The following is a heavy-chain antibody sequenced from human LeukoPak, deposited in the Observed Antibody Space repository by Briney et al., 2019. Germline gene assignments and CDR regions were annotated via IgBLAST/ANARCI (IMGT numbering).Heavy chain of an antibody. V-gene: IGHV4-39*01. CDR2: THHSGRT. Sequence: SETLSLTCTVSGGSTSSSRYYWGWIRQPPAKGLEWIGTTHHSGRTYYNPSLKSRVTISVDTSKNQFSLKMSSVTAADTAMYYCARNSGNYLGWFDPWGQGTLVTVSS. CDR3: ARNSGNYLGWFDP. D-gene: IGHD1-26*01. J-gene: IGHJ5*02. CDR1: GGSTSSSRYY.